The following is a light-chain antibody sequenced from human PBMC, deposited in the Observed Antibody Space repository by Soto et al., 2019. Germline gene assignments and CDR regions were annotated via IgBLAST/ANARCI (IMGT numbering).Light chain of an antibody. J-gene: IGLJ1*01. CDR1: SSNIGRNP. CDR2: SNN. Sequence: QSVLTQPPSASGTPGQRVTISCSGRSSNIGRNPVDWYRHLPGTAPKLLINSNNQRPSGVPGRFSGSKSGTSASLAISGLQSEDEATYYCAAWDDSLTGYVFGTGTKHTVL. CDR3: AAWDDSLTGYV. V-gene: IGLV1-44*01.